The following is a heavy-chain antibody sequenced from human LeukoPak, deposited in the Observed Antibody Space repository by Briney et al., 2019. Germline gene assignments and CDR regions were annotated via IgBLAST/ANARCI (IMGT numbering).Heavy chain of an antibody. CDR2: IYHSGST. D-gene: IGHD5-12*01. Sequence: SETLSLTCAVSGGSISSGGYSWSWIRQPPGKGLEWIGYIYHSGSTYYNPSLKSRVTISVDRSKNQFSLKLNSVTAADTAVYYCARTSGYTYFDYWGQGTLVTVFS. CDR1: GGSISSGGYS. V-gene: IGHV4-30-2*02. J-gene: IGHJ4*02. CDR3: ARTSGYTYFDY.